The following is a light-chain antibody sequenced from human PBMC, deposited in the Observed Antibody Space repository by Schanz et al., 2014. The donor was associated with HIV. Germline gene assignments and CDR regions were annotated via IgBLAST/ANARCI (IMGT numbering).Light chain of an antibody. CDR3: CSYAGTSTFVV. CDR2: DVS. CDR1: SSDIGTFNY. J-gene: IGLJ2*01. V-gene: IGLV2-23*02. Sequence: QSALTQPASVSGSPGQSITISCTGTSSDIGTFNYVSWYQQHPGKAPKLIIYDVSNRPSGVSNRFSGSKSGNTASLTFSGLQAEDEADYYCCSYAGTSTFVVFGGGTKLTVL.